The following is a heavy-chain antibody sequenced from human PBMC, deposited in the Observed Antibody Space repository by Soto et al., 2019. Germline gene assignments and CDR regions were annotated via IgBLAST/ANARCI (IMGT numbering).Heavy chain of an antibody. V-gene: IGHV3-53*04. D-gene: IGHD3-3*01. CDR3: AGASGYGGGYYYYMDV. CDR1: GFTVSSNY. J-gene: IGHJ6*03. Sequence: VQLVESGGGLVQPGGSLRLSCAASGFTVSSNYMSWVRQAPGKGLEWVSVIYSGGSTYYADSVKGRFTISRHNSKNSLYLQRNSLRAEDTAVYYCAGASGYGGGYYYYMDVWGKGTTVTVSS. CDR2: IYSGGST.